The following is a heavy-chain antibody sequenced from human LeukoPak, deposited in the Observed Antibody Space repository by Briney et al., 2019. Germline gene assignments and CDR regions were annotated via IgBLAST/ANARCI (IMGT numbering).Heavy chain of an antibody. D-gene: IGHD3-16*02. J-gene: IGHJ4*02. CDR1: GGSFSGYY. CDR2: INHSGST. Sequence: KPSETLSLXCAVYGGSFSGYYWSWIRQPPGKGLEWIGEINHSGSTNYNPSLKSRVTISVDTSKNQFSLKLSSVTAADTAIYYCARGRSDYVWGSYRLPFDYWGQGTLVTVSS. V-gene: IGHV4-34*01. CDR3: ARGRSDYVWGSYRLPFDY.